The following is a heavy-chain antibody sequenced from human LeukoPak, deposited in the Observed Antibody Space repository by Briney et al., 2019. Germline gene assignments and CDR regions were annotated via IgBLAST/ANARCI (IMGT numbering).Heavy chain of an antibody. V-gene: IGHV4-34*01. D-gene: IGHD3-9*01. CDR1: GGSFSVYY. Sequence: SETLSLTCAVYGGSFSVYYWSWIRHPPGKGREWSGEINHSGSTNYNPPLKSRVTISVDTSKNQFSLQLSSVPAADAAVYYCARFYDILTGYYNRGCDPWGQGTLVTVSS. CDR3: ARFYDILTGYYNRGCDP. CDR2: INHSGST. J-gene: IGHJ5*02.